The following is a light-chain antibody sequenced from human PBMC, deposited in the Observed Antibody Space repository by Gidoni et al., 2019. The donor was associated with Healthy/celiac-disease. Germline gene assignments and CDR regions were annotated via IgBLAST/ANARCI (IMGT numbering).Light chain of an antibody. CDR1: QSVLYSSNNKNY. CDR3: QQYDSTPSWT. V-gene: IGKV4-1*01. Sequence: DIVMTQSPDSLAVSLGERATINCKSSQSVLYSSNNKNYLAWYQQKPGQPPKLLIYWAATRESGVPSRFSGSGSGTDFTLTISSLQAEDVAVYYCQQYDSTPSWTFGQGTKVEIK. J-gene: IGKJ1*01. CDR2: WAA.